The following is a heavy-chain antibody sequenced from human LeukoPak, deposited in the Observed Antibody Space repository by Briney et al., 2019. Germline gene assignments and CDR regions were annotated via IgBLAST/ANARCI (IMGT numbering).Heavy chain of an antibody. V-gene: IGHV4-31*03. J-gene: IGHJ4*02. CDR1: GGSISSGGYS. CDR2: IYYSGST. Sequence: SETLSLTCTVSGGSISSGGYSWSWIRQHPGKGLEWIGYIYYSGSTYYNPSLKSRVTISVDTSKNQFSLKLSSVTAADTAVYYCARAPYQLLSLDYWGQGTLVTVSS. CDR3: ARAPYQLLSLDY. D-gene: IGHD2-2*01.